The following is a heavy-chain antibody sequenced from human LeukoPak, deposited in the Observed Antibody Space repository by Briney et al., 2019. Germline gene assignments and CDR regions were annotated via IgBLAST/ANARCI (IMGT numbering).Heavy chain of an antibody. V-gene: IGHV4-4*02. D-gene: IGHD1-26*01. J-gene: IGHJ4*02. CDR3: TRESGAFSPFGF. CDR2: VHLSGAT. Sequence: PSETLSLTCAVSGGSITTTNWWSLARQPPGKGLEWIGEVHLSGATNYNPSLESRVSMSIDKSKNHLSLEVTSVTAADTAIYYCTRESGAFSPFGFWGQGTLLTVSS. CDR1: GGSITTTNW.